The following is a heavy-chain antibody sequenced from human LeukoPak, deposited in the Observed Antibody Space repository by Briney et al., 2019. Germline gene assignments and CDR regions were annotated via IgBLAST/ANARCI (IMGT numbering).Heavy chain of an antibody. CDR3: ARVGAKLTSYAFDI. CDR1: GYIFSDYY. J-gene: IGHJ3*02. V-gene: IGHV1-2*02. D-gene: IGHD3-16*01. CDR2: INPNSGGT. Sequence: ASVKVSCKASGYIFSDYYMHWVRQAPGQGLEWLGWINPNSGGTNYAQKFQGRVTMTRDTSISTAYMELSRLRSDDTAVYYCARVGAKLTSYAFDIWGQGTMVTVSS.